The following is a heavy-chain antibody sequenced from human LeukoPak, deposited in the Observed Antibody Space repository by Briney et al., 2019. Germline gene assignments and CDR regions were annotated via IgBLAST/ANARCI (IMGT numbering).Heavy chain of an antibody. CDR3: ARESYSYYFDY. V-gene: IGHV4-31*03. Sequence: SETLSLTCTVSGGSISSGGYYWSWIRQHPGKGLEWIGYIYYSGSTYYNPSLKSRVTISVDTSKNQFSLKLSSVTAADTAVYYCARESYSYYFDYWGQGTLVTVSS. J-gene: IGHJ4*02. CDR2: IYYSGST. CDR1: GGSISSGGYY. D-gene: IGHD3-10*01.